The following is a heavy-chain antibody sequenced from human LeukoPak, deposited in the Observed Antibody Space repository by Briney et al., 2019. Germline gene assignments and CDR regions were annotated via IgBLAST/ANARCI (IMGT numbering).Heavy chain of an antibody. CDR2: INPNSGGT. CDR3: ARAPLGLPFDY. J-gene: IGHJ4*02. V-gene: IGHV1-2*02. Sequence: ASVKVSCKASGYTFTGYYMHWVRQALGQGLEWMAWINPNSGGTNYAQKFQGRVTMTRDTSISTAYMELSRLTSDDTAVYYCARAPLGLPFDYWGQGSLVTVSS. CDR1: GYTFTGYY.